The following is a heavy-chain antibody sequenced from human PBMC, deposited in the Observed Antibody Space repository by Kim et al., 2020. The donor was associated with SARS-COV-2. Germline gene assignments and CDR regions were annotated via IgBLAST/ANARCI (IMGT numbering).Heavy chain of an antibody. CDR3: ARARITIFGVVIRNYYYYGMDV. J-gene: IGHJ6*02. D-gene: IGHD3-3*01. Sequence: SETLSLTCTVSGGSVSSGSYYWSWIRQPPGKGLEWIGYIYYSGSTKYNPSLKSRVTISVDTSKNQFSLKLSSVTAADTAVYYCARARITIFGVVIRNYYYYGMDVWGQGTTVTVSS. CDR1: GGSVSSGSYY. CDR2: IYYSGST. V-gene: IGHV4-61*01.